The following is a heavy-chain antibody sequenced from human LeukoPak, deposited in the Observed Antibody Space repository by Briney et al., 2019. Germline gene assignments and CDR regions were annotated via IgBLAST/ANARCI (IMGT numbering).Heavy chain of an antibody. CDR3: ARSYYYDYRQIDY. Sequence: PSETLSLTCTVSGDSISTSSYYWGWIRPPPGKGLVWLGSIYYSGTTYYNPSLKSRVTISVDTSKNQFSLNLYSVTAADTAVFYCARSYYYDYRQIDYWGQGTLVTVSS. CDR1: GDSISTSSYY. J-gene: IGHJ4*02. CDR2: IYYSGTT. D-gene: IGHD3-22*01. V-gene: IGHV4-39*01.